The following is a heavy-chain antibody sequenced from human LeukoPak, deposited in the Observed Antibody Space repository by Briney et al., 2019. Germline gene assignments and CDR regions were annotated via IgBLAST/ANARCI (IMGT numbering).Heavy chain of an antibody. CDR2: IDYNGNT. D-gene: IGHD2-21*02. CDR3: ARLDKCDGNCYSFDL. J-gene: IGHJ4*02. V-gene: IGHV4-59*11. CDR1: GDSISSHP. Sequence: PSETLSLTCNVSGDSISSHPWTWIRQPPGKGLDYIGFIDYNGNTNYNPSLKSRITISLDIFNNQFSLNLNSVSAADRAVYYCARLDKCDGNCYSFDLWGQGMLVTVSS.